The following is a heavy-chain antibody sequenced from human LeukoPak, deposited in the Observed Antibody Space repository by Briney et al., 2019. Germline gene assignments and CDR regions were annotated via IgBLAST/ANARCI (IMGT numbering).Heavy chain of an antibody. Sequence: EPGGSLRLSCTASGFTFSDYAVSWVRQAPGKGLEWIGYIKSEAYAGTPEYASSVKARFTISRDDSKSIAYLQMDSLNTEDTALYYCSREDYYYGSLTHRGSDYWGQGTLVTVSS. V-gene: IGHV3-49*04. CDR1: GFTFSDYA. D-gene: IGHD3-10*01. J-gene: IGHJ4*02. CDR3: SREDYYYGSLTHRGSDY. CDR2: IKSEAYAGTP.